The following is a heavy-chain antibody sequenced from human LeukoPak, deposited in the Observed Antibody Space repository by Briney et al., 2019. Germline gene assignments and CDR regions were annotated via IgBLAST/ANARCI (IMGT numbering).Heavy chain of an antibody. J-gene: IGHJ6*02. CDR1: GFTFSSYG. CDR2: INGAGTTT. V-gene: IGHV3-74*01. Sequence: GRSLRLSCAASGFTFSSYGMHWVRQVPGKGLVWVSRINGAGTTTTYADSVRGRFTISRDNAKNTLSLEMDSLRVEDTAVYYCIRGVSGYYSYYAMDVWGQGTTVIVSS. CDR3: IRGVSGYYSYYAMDV. D-gene: IGHD1-26*01.